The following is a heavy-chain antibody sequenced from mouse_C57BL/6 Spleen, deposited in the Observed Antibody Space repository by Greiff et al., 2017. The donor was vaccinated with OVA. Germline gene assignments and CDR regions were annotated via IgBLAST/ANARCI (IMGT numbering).Heavy chain of an antibody. CDR3: AREGVGNSYAMDY. Sequence: VQLQQPGAELVRPGTSVKLSCKASGYTFTSYWMHWVKQRPGQGLEWIGVIDPSDSYTNYNQKFKGKATLTVDTSSSTAYMQLSSLTSEDSAVYYCAREGVGNSYAMDYWGQGTSVTVSS. V-gene: IGHV1-59*01. CDR1: GYTFTSYW. D-gene: IGHD2-1*01. J-gene: IGHJ4*01. CDR2: IDPSDSYT.